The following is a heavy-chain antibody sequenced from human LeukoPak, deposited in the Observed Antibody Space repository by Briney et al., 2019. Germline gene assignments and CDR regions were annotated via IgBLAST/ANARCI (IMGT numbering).Heavy chain of an antibody. Sequence: SQTLSLTCTVSGGSISSGGYYWSWIRRHPGKGLEWFGYIYDSGSTYYNPSLKSRVTISVDTSKNQFSLKLRSVTAADTAVYYCAREAAEDVHYYDSSGYPDAFDIWGQGTIVTVSS. D-gene: IGHD3-22*01. V-gene: IGHV4-31*03. CDR1: GGSISSGGYY. CDR2: IYDSGST. J-gene: IGHJ3*02. CDR3: AREAAEDVHYYDSSGYPDAFDI.